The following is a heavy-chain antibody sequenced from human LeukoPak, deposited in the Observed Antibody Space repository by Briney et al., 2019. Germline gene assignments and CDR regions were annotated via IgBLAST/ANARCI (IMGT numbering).Heavy chain of an antibody. CDR2: ISSSSYI. CDR1: GFTFSSYS. J-gene: IGHJ4*02. V-gene: IGHV3-21*01. Sequence: GGSLRLSCAASGFTFSSYSMNWVRQAPGEGLEWVSSISSSSYIYYADSVKGRFTISRDNAKNSLYLQMNSLRAEDTAVYYCASQRAIAAAGTGFDYWGQGTLVTVSS. CDR3: ASQRAIAAAGTGFDY. D-gene: IGHD6-13*01.